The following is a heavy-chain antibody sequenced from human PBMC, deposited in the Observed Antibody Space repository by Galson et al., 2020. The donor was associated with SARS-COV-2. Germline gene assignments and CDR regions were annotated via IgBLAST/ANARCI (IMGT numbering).Heavy chain of an antibody. D-gene: IGHD2-2*01. CDR1: GFTFSSYG. Sequence: GGSLRLSCAASGFTFSSYGMHWVRQAPGKGLEWVAVIWYDGSNKYYADSVKGRFTISRDNSKNTLYLQMNSLRAEDTAVYYCAREARVIIPAATFCGMDVWGQGTTVIVSS. CDR3: AREARVIIPAATFCGMDV. V-gene: IGHV3-33*01. CDR2: IWYDGSNK. J-gene: IGHJ6*02.